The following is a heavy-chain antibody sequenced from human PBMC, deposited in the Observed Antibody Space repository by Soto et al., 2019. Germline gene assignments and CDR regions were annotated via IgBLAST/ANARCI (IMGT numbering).Heavy chain of an antibody. J-gene: IGHJ4*02. CDR3: ATSWLTARELHY. CDR1: GGTFSSYA. Sequence: QVQLVQSGAEVKKPGSSVKVSCKASGGTFSSYAISWLRQAPGKGLEWMGGIIPIFGTANYAQKFQGRVTITAEESTSTAYMELSSLRSEDTAVYYGATSWLTARELHYWGQGTLVTVSS. V-gene: IGHV1-69*01. D-gene: IGHD6-19*01. CDR2: IIPIFGTA.